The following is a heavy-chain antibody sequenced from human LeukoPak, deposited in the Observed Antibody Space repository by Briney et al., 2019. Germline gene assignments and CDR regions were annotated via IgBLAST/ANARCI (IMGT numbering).Heavy chain of an antibody. J-gene: IGHJ4*02. CDR2: INHSAST. CDR3: ARGMATIFRVDPSFDY. D-gene: IGHD5-24*01. Sequence: SETLSLTCAVYGGSFSGYYWSWVRQPPGKGLEWVGEINHSASTNYNPSLKSRVTISVDTSKNQFSLKLSSVTAADTAVYYCARGMATIFRVDPSFDYWGQGTLVTVSS. CDR1: GGSFSGYY. V-gene: IGHV4-34*01.